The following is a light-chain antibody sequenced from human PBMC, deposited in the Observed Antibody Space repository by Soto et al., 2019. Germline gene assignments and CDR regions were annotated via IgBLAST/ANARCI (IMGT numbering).Light chain of an antibody. CDR1: QSISTW. Sequence: DIQVTQSPSSLSASVGDRVNITCRASQSISTWLAWYQQQPGRAPRLLIYDASTLQSGVPSTFSGSGSGTDFTFTITSLQPDDFGTYYCQQANSFPLTFGGGTKVDIK. CDR3: QQANSFPLT. CDR2: DAS. V-gene: IGKV1-12*01. J-gene: IGKJ4*01.